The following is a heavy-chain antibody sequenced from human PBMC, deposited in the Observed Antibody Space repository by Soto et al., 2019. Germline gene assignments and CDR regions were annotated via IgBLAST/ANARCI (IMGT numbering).Heavy chain of an antibody. CDR2: IYYSGST. Sequence: QVQLQESGPGLVKPSETLSLTCTVSGGSISSYYWSWIRQPPGKGLEWSGYIYYSGSTNYNPSLKSRVTISVDTSKTQFSLKLSSVTAADTTVYYCARASTVTTRGSRNNWFDPWGQGTLVTVSS. CDR3: ARASTVTTRGSRNNWFDP. V-gene: IGHV4-59*08. J-gene: IGHJ5*02. D-gene: IGHD4-17*01. CDR1: GGSISSYY.